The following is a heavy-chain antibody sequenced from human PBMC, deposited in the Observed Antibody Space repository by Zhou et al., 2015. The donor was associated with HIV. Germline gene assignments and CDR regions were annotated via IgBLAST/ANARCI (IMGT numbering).Heavy chain of an antibody. CDR1: GFTFSSYS. CDR3: ARDLGVVPTARFDY. V-gene: IGHV3-48*02. J-gene: IGHJ4*02. CDR2: IGSSSSTI. D-gene: IGHD2-2*01. Sequence: EVQLVESGGGLVQPGGSLRLSCAVSGFTFSSYSMNWVRQAPGKGLEWVSYIGSSSSTIYYADSVKGRTTISRDNAKNSLYLQMNSLRDEDTAVYYCARDLGVVPTARFDYWGQGTLVTVSS.